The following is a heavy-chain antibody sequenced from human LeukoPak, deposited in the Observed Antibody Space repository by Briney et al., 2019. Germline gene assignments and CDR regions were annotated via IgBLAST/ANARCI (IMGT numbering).Heavy chain of an antibody. J-gene: IGHJ4*02. V-gene: IGHV4-59*08. CDR2: IYYSGST. CDR3: ATGAYYFDY. CDR1: GGSISSYY. D-gene: IGHD2-8*02. Sequence: PSETLSLTCTVSGGSISSYYWSWIRQPPGKGLEWIGYIYYSGSTNYNPSLRSRVTISVDTSKNQFSLKRSSVTAADTAVYYCATGAYYFDYWGQGTLVTVSS.